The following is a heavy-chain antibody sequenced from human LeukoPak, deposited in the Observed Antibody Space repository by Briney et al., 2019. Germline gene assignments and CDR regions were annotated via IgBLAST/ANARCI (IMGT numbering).Heavy chain of an antibody. CDR2: ISDSGGTT. J-gene: IGHJ4*02. Sequence: GGSLRLSCAASGFTFSSYAMSWVRQAPGEGLEWVSTISDSGGTTYYADSVKGRFTISRDNSKNTLYLQMNSLRAEDTAVYYCAKLTSDYYYAPIDYWGQGTLVTVSS. V-gene: IGHV3-23*01. CDR1: GFTFSSYA. CDR3: AKLTSDYYYAPIDY. D-gene: IGHD3-22*01.